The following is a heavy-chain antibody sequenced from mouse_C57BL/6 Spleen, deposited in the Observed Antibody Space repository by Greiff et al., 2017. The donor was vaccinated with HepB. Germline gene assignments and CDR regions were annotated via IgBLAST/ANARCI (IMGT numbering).Heavy chain of an antibody. CDR2: IYPGSGST. J-gene: IGHJ1*03. D-gene: IGHD1-1*01. CDR1: GYTFTSYW. V-gene: IGHV1-55*01. Sequence: VQLQQPGAELVKPGASVKMSCKASGYTFTSYWITWVKQRPGQGLEWIGDIYPGSGSTNYNEKFKSKATLTVDTSSSTAYMQLSSLTSEDSAVYYCARSHYGRDWYFDVWGTGTTVTVSS. CDR3: ARSHYGRDWYFDV.